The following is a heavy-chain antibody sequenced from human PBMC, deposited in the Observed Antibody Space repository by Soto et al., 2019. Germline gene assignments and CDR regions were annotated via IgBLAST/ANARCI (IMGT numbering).Heavy chain of an antibody. Sequence: EVQLVESGGGLVKPGGSLRLSCVASGFTFGSYSMNWVRQAPGKGLEWVSSISSSGSQIYYADSVKGRFTISRDNAKNSVSLQMNSLRAEDTSLYYWTRDLRFCVISSCFANGYYSYAMNVWGQGTTVTVSS. J-gene: IGHJ6*02. D-gene: IGHD2-2*01. CDR3: TRDLRFCVISSCFANGYYSYAMNV. CDR2: ISSSGSQI. V-gene: IGHV3-21*01. CDR1: GFTFGSYS.